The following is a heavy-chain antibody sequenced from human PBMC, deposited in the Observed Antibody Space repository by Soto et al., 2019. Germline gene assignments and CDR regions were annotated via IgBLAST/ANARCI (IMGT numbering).Heavy chain of an antibody. V-gene: IGHV4-30-4*01. CDR1: GGSISSGDYY. Sequence: PSETLSLTCTVSGGSISSGDYYWSWIRQPPGKGLEWIGYIYYSGSTYYNPSLKSRVTISVDTSKNQFSLKLSSVTAADTAVYYCARDTGDIVATIGHYFDYWGQGTLVTVSS. CDR2: IYYSGST. J-gene: IGHJ4*02. D-gene: IGHD5-12*01. CDR3: ARDTGDIVATIGHYFDY.